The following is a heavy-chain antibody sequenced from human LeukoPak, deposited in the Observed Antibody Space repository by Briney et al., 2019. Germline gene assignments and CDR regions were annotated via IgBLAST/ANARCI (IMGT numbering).Heavy chain of an antibody. J-gene: IGHJ4*02. CDR2: ICYNGST. V-gene: IGHV4-59*01. D-gene: IGHD3-10*01. CDR1: GGSISSYY. Sequence: NPSETLSLTCTASGGSISSYYWRWIRQPPGKGLEWMGYICYNGSTNYNPSLKSRVTMSVDTSKNQYSQKLSSVTAADTAVYYCARARALYGSGLFDYWGQGTLVTVSS. CDR3: ARARALYGSGLFDY.